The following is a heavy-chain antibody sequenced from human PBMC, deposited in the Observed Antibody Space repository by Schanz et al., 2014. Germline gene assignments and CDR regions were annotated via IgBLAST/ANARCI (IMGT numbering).Heavy chain of an antibody. Sequence: EVQLEVSGGGLVQPGGSLRLSCEASGFNVGNNYMSWVRQPPGKGLECISIIYSRGGTFQADSVKGRFTISRDKSKNTLYLEMNSLRAEDTAVYYCASRSVYAPTWGQGILVTVSS. J-gene: IGHJ5*02. CDR2: IYSRGGT. V-gene: IGHV3-66*01. CDR1: GFNVGNNY. D-gene: IGHD2-8*01. CDR3: ASRSVYAPT.